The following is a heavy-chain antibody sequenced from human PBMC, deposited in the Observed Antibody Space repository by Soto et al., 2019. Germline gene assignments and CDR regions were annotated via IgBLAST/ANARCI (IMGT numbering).Heavy chain of an antibody. CDR1: GYTFTSYG. J-gene: IGHJ6*02. CDR2: ISAYNGNT. CDR3: AAAKIRGYYYYGMDV. D-gene: IGHD2-15*01. V-gene: IGHV1-18*01. Sequence: ASVKVSCKASGYTFTSYGISWVRQAPGQGLEWMGWISAYNGNTNYAQKLQGRVTMTTDTSTSTAYMELRSLRSDDTAVYYCAAAKIRGYYYYGMDVWGQGTTVTVSS.